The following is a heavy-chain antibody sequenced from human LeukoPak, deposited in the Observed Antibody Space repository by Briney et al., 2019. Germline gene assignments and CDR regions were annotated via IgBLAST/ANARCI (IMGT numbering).Heavy chain of an antibody. CDR3: ARGFSYCDQ. V-gene: IGHV1-2*02. J-gene: IGHJ4*02. Sequence: APVNVSCTPSGYTFTDYYIHWVRQAPGQGLEWMGWINPNSGGTNYAQKFQGRVTMTRDTSIRTAYMEMSSLISDDTALYYCARGFSYCDQWGQGTLVTVSS. CDR2: INPNSGGT. CDR1: GYTFTDYY.